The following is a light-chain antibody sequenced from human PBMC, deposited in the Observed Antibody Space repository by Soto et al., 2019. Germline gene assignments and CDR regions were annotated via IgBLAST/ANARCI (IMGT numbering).Light chain of an antibody. V-gene: IGKV3-20*01. CDR2: GVS. Sequence: EIVLTQSPGTLSLSPGERATLSCRASQSVRSSYLAWYQQRLGQAPRLLIYGVSNRATGIPDRLSGSGSGTDFTLTISSLESEDFAVYYCHQYGTSPRTFGQGTKVEIK. J-gene: IGKJ1*01. CDR3: HQYGTSPRT. CDR1: QSVRSSY.